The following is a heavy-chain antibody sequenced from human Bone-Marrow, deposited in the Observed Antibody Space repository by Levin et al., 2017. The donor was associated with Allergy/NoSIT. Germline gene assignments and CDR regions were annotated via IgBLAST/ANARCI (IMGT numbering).Heavy chain of an antibody. Sequence: GESLKISCAASGFILSTYGISWVRQAPGKGLEWVSAFSRRGTTHYANSVKGRFTISRDDSKNTVYLQMSSLRGEDTAVYYCAREMAYTSGWYTVDYWGQGSPVTVSS. V-gene: IGHV3-23*01. CDR1: GFILSTYG. J-gene: IGHJ4*02. D-gene: IGHD6-19*01. CDR2: FSRRGTT. CDR3: AREMAYTSGWYTVDY.